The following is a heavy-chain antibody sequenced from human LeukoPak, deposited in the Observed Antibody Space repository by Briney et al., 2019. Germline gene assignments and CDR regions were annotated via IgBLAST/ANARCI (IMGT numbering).Heavy chain of an antibody. CDR3: ARGNRLYTSSWSALAFDI. Sequence: ASVKVSCKASGYTFTSYDINWVRQATGQGLEWMGWMNPISGYTGFAQKFQGRVTMTGNTAISTAYMELSSLRSEDAAVYYCARGNRLYTSSWSALAFDIWGQGTMVIVSS. J-gene: IGHJ3*02. CDR1: GYTFTSYD. V-gene: IGHV1-8*01. D-gene: IGHD6-13*01. CDR2: MNPISGYT.